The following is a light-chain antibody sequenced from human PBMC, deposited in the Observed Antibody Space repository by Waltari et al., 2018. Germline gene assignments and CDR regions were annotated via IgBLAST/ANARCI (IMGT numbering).Light chain of an antibody. CDR3: VLYMGGGIM. CDR1: SGSFSTRYY. V-gene: IGLV8-61*01. CDR2: STN. Sequence: QPVVTQEPSLSVSPGGTFTFTCGLISGSFSTRYYPSWYQQTPGPSPRPRTYSTNTRSSGVPDRFSGSILGNKAALTITGAQANDECDYHCVLYMGGGIMFGGGTKLTVL. J-gene: IGLJ3*02.